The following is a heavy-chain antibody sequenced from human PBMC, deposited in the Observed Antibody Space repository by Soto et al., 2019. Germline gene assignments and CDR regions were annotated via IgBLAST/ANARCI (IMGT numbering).Heavy chain of an antibody. CDR2: ISGSGGST. CDR3: AKDARTYNYDSPDY. J-gene: IGHJ4*02. CDR1: GSTASSNY. V-gene: IGHV3-23*01. D-gene: IGHD3-22*01. Sequence: PAAGSTASSNYVRRVRQDPGKGLGWVSVISGSGGSTYYADSVKGRFTISRDNSKNTLYLQMNSLRAEDTAVYYCAKDARTYNYDSPDYWGQGA.